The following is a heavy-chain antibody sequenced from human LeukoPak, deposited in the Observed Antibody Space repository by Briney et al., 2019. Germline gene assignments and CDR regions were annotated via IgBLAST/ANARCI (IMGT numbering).Heavy chain of an antibody. CDR1: GGSISSYY. J-gene: IGHJ6*03. CDR2: IYYSGST. Sequence: SETLSLTCTVSGGSISSYYWSWIRQPPGKGLEWIGYIYYSGSTHYNPSLKSRVTISVDTSKNQFSLKLSSVTAADMAVYYCARTEESGYSYRYFGYYYYMDVWGKGTTVTVSS. CDR3: ARTEESGYSYRYFGYYYYMDV. V-gene: IGHV4-59*01. D-gene: IGHD5-18*01.